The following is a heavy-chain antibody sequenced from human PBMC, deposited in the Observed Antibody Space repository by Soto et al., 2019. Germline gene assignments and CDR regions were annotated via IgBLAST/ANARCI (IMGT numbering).Heavy chain of an antibody. J-gene: IGHJ5*02. Sequence: SETLSLTCAVYGGSFSGYHWSWIRQPPGKGLEWIGEINHSGSTNYNPSLKSRVTISVDTSKNQFSLKLSSVTAADRAVYYGESGKQYSTHTKDNCSHPRRDATLITVS. CDR1: GGSFSGYH. V-gene: IGHV4-34*01. CDR3: ESGKQYSTHTKDNCSHP. D-gene: IGHD6-6*01. CDR2: INHSGST.